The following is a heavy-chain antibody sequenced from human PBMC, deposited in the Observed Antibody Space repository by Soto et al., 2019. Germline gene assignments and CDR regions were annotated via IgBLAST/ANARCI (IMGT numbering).Heavy chain of an antibody. Sequence: GGSLRLSCAASGFTFSNAWMSWVRQAPGKGLEWVGRIKSKTDGGTTDYAAPVKGRFTISRDDSKNTLYLQMNSLKTEDTAVYDCTTATGTGDLDAFDIWGQGTMVTVSS. D-gene: IGHD7-27*01. CDR3: TTATGTGDLDAFDI. V-gene: IGHV3-15*01. CDR1: GFTFSNAW. CDR2: IKSKTDGGTT. J-gene: IGHJ3*02.